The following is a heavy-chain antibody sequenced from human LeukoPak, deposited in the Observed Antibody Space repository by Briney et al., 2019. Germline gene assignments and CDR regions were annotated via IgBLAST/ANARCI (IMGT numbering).Heavy chain of an antibody. CDR1: GFTFSSYA. V-gene: IGHV3-23*01. J-gene: IGHJ3*01. CDR2: ISGSGGYT. Sequence: GGSLRLSCAASGFTFSSYAMSWVRQAPGKGLEWGSAISGSGGYTYYADSVKGRFTISRDNSKNTLFLQMNGLRAEDTAVYYCAKDRSCSGSSCNVGSWGQGTMVTVSS. CDR3: AKDRSCSGSSCNVGS. D-gene: IGHD2-2*01.